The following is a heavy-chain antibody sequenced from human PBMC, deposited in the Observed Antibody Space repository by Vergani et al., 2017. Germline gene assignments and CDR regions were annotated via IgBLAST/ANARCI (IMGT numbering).Heavy chain of an antibody. J-gene: IGHJ6*03. D-gene: IGHD5-24*01. V-gene: IGHV4-34*01. CDR1: GGSFSGYY. CDR3: ARLYGYIPGVDYYYYMDV. Sequence: QVQLQQWGAGLLKPSETLSLTCAVYGGSFSGYYWSWIRQPPGKGLEWIGEINHSGSTNYNPSLKSRVTISVDTSKNQFSLKLSSVTAADTAVYYCARLYGYIPGVDYYYYMDVWGKGTTVTVSS. CDR2: INHSGST.